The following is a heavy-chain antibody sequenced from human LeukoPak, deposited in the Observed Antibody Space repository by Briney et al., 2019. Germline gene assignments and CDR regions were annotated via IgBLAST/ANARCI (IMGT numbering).Heavy chain of an antibody. D-gene: IGHD5-24*01. CDR1: GGSISSGDYY. Sequence: SQTLSLTCTVSGGSISSGDYYWSWIRQPPGKGLEWIGYIYYSGSTNYNPSLKSRVTISVDTSKNQFSLKLNSVTAADTAVYYCAREVGRDGYKNWFDPWGQGTLVTVSS. CDR2: IYYSGST. J-gene: IGHJ5*02. V-gene: IGHV4-30-4*08. CDR3: AREVGRDGYKNWFDP.